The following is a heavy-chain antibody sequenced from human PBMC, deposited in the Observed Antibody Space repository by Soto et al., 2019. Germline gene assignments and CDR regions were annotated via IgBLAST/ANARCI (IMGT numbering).Heavy chain of an antibody. CDR3: ARDLYSSSARYFDY. CDR2: ISSSSSYI. Sequence: EVQLVESGGGWAKPGGSLKPPVQPPGSPSRTLTLTGAARPPGKGLEWVSSISSSSSYIYYADSVKGRFTISRDNAKNSLYLQMNSLRAEDTAVYYCARDLYSSSARYFDYWGQGTLVTVSS. V-gene: IGHV3-21*01. D-gene: IGHD6-6*01. CDR1: GSPSRTLT. J-gene: IGHJ4*02.